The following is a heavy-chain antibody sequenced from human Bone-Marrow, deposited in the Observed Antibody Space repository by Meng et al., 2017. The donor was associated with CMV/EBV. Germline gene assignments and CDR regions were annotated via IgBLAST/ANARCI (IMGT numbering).Heavy chain of an antibody. CDR3: ARTAAGYCTGTSCYLYYYGMDV. D-gene: IGHD2-2*01. Sequence: QTLSLTCTFSGFSLSTGGMCLNWVRQPPGKALEWLALIDWDDDKYYSTSLKTRLTISKDTSRNQVVLTMTNVDPVDTATYYCARTAAGYCTGTSCYLYYYGMDVWGQGTTVTVSS. CDR2: IDWDDDK. V-gene: IGHV2-70*20. CDR1: GFSLSTGGMC. J-gene: IGHJ6*02.